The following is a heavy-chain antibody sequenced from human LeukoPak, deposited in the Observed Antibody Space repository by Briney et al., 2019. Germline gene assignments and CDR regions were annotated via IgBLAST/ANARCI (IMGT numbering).Heavy chain of an antibody. CDR1: GYTFTSYG. CDR2: TSAYNGNT. J-gene: IGHJ5*02. Sequence: ASVKVSCKASGYTFTSYGISWVRQAPGQGLEWMGWTSAYNGNTNYAQKLQGRVTMTTDTSTSTAYMELRSLRSDDTAVYYCARDLVVRGLRPNWFDPWGQGTLVTVSS. V-gene: IGHV1-18*01. CDR3: ARDLVVRGLRPNWFDP. D-gene: IGHD3-10*01.